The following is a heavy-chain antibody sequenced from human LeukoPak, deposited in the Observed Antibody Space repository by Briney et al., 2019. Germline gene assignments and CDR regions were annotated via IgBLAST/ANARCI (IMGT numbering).Heavy chain of an antibody. D-gene: IGHD2-2*01. V-gene: IGHV3-30-3*01. CDR3: AREDIVIVPAPRPYYYYGMDV. Sequence: PGGSLRLSCAASGFTFSSYAMHWVRQAPGKGLGWVAVISYDGSNKYYADSVKGRFTISRDNSKNTLYLQMNSLRAEDTAVYYCAREDIVIVPAPRPYYYYGMDVWGQGTTVTVSS. J-gene: IGHJ6*02. CDR2: ISYDGSNK. CDR1: GFTFSSYA.